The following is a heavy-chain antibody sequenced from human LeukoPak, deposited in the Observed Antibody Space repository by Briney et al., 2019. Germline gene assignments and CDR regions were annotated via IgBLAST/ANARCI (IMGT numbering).Heavy chain of an antibody. CDR3: AKDRGVAYESGSLGFDY. CDR2: ISYDGSNK. V-gene: IGHV3-30*18. J-gene: IGHJ4*02. D-gene: IGHD3-10*01. Sequence: ARTLRLSCAASGFAFSTYGMHRFRQAPAKGLVWVAVISYDGSNKYYADSVKGRFTISRDNSKNTLYLQMSSLRAEATAVYYCAKDRGVAYESGSLGFDYWGQGTLVTVSS. CDR1: GFAFSTYG.